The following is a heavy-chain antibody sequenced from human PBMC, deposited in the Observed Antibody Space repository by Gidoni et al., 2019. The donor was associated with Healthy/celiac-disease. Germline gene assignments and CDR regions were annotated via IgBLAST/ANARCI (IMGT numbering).Heavy chain of an antibody. Sequence: QVQLQESGPGLVKPSETLSLTCPVSGYSISSGYYWGWIRQPPGKGLEWIGSIYHSGSTYYTPSLKSRVTISVDTSKNQFSLKLSSVTAADTAVYYCARGRSSSGWFDPWGQGTLVTVSS. CDR1: GYSISSGYY. V-gene: IGHV4-38-2*01. CDR3: ARGRSSSGWFDP. D-gene: IGHD6-6*01. CDR2: IYHSGST. J-gene: IGHJ5*02.